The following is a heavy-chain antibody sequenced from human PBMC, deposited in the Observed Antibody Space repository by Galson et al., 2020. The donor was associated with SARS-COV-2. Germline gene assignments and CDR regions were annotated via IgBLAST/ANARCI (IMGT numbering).Heavy chain of an antibody. V-gene: IGHV2-5*02. Sequence: SGPTLVKPTQPLTLNHTFSGFSLRSRGVGVGWIRQPPGKALEWLALLYWDADEHYSPSLKSRLTITKATSKNQVVLTMTNMDPVDTGTYFCAHVLYFESSGYWGFDYWGQGTRVIVSS. CDR1: GFSLRSRGVG. D-gene: IGHD3-22*01. CDR3: AHVLYFESSGYWGFDY. CDR2: LYWDADE. J-gene: IGHJ4*02.